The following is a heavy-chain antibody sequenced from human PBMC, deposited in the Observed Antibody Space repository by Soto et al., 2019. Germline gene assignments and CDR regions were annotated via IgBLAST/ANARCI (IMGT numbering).Heavy chain of an antibody. Sequence: PSETLSLTCSVYGGSFSVYYWSWIRRPPGKGLEWIGEINHSGSTNYNPSLKSRVTISVDTSKNQFSLKLSSVTAADTAVYYCARVFLLRYFDWLSPWGQGNLVTVSS. CDR1: GGSFSVYY. D-gene: IGHD3-9*01. J-gene: IGHJ5*02. CDR2: INHSGST. CDR3: ARVFLLRYFDWLSP. V-gene: IGHV4-34*01.